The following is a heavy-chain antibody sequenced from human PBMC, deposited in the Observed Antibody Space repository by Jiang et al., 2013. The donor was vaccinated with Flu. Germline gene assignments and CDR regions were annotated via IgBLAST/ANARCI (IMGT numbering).Heavy chain of an antibody. CDR1: AYSFTSYA. D-gene: IGHD3-22*01. CDR2: INTGNGDP. J-gene: IGHJ6*02. V-gene: IGHV7-4-1*02. Sequence: QSGSELRKPGASVKVSCTASAYSFTSYALTWVRQAPGQGLEWMGWINTGNGDPTYAQAFTGRFAFSSDTSVSTAYLHISDLKAEDTAVYYCAREGYYFDTTGSPRSHGLDVWGQGTAVTVSS. CDR3: AREGYYFDTTGSPRSHGLDV.